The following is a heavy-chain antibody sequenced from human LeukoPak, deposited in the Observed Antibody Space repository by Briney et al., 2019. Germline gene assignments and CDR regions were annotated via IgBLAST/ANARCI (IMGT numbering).Heavy chain of an antibody. J-gene: IGHJ4*02. V-gene: IGHV3-11*04. CDR1: GFTFSDYY. CDR3: AIIDCSSTSCYEFDY. D-gene: IGHD2-2*01. CDR2: IRSSGSTI. Sequence: GGSLRLSCAASGFTFSDYYMSWIRQAPGKGLEWVSYIRSSGSTIYYADFVKGRFTISRDNAKNSLYLQMNSLRAEDTAVYYCAIIDCSSTSCYEFDYWGQGTLVTVSS.